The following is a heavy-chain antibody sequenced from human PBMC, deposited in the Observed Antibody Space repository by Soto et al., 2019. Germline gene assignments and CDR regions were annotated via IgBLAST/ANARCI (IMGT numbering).Heavy chain of an antibody. J-gene: IGHJ6*02. V-gene: IGHV3-11*06. D-gene: IGHD5-12*01. Sequence: QVQLVESGGGLVKPGGSLRLSCAASGFTFSDYYMRWIRQAPGKGLEWVSYNSSSSSYTNYADSVKGRFTISRDNAKNPLYLRLNSPRAEDTAVYYCGRVGAGRVYDYWGGRYGMDVWGQGTTVTVSS. CDR2: NSSSSSYT. CDR3: GRVGAGRVYDYWGGRYGMDV. CDR1: GFTFSDYY.